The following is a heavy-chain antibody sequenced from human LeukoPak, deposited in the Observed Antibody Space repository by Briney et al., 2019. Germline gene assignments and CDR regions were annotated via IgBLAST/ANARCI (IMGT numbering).Heavy chain of an antibody. V-gene: IGHV3-7*01. Sequence: GSLRLSCAASGFTFSSYWMTWVRQAPGKGLEWVANIKQDGSEKYYVDSVKGRFTISRDNAKNSLFLQMNSLRAEDTAVYFCARSRSLITMVRGLILGYWGQGTLVTVSS. CDR1: GFTFSSYW. CDR2: IKQDGSEK. D-gene: IGHD3-10*01. J-gene: IGHJ4*02. CDR3: ARSRSLITMVRGLILGY.